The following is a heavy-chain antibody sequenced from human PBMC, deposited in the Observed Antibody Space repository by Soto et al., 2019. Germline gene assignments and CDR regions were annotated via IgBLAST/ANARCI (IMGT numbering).Heavy chain of an antibody. Sequence: GGSLRLSCAASGFTFSSYAMHWVRQAPGKGLEWVAVISYDGSNKYHADSVKGRFTISRDNSKNTLYLQMNSLRAEDTAVYYCARDGWAGGYFDYWGQGTLVTVSS. D-gene: IGHD1-26*01. V-gene: IGHV3-30-3*01. J-gene: IGHJ4*02. CDR1: GFTFSSYA. CDR3: ARDGWAGGYFDY. CDR2: ISYDGSNK.